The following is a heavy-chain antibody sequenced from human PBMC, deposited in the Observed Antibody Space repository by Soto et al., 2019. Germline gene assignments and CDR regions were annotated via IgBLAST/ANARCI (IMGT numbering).Heavy chain of an antibody. Sequence: PGGSLRLSCAASGFTFSSYAMSWVRQAPGKGLEWVSAISGSGGGTYYADSVKGRFTISRDNSKNTLYLQMNSLGAEDTADYYCAKGSRDSRPYYFDYWGQGILVTVSS. J-gene: IGHJ4*02. CDR1: GFTFSSYA. CDR2: ISGSGGGT. D-gene: IGHD2-21*02. V-gene: IGHV3-23*01. CDR3: AKGSRDSRPYYFDY.